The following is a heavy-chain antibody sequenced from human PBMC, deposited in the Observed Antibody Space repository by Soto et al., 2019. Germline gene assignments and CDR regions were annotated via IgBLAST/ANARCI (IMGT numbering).Heavy chain of an antibody. Sequence: ASVKVSCKASGDTFTSYDINWVRQATGQGLEWMGWMNPNSGNTGYAQKFQGRVTMTRNTSISTAYMELSSLRSEDTAVYYCARTEDIVVVVAAKVQSYYGMDVWGQGTTVTVSS. D-gene: IGHD2-15*01. CDR3: ARTEDIVVVVAAKVQSYYGMDV. V-gene: IGHV1-8*01. CDR2: MNPNSGNT. CDR1: GDTFTSYD. J-gene: IGHJ6*02.